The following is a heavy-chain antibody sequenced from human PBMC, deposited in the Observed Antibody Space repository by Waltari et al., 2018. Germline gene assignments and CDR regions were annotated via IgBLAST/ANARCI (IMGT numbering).Heavy chain of an antibody. Sequence: EVQLLESGGGLVQPGGSLRLSCAASGFTFSSYAMSWVRQAPGKGLEWVSVIYSGGRTYYADSVKGRFTISRDNSKNTLYLQMNSLRAEDTAVYYCANSLYGDYEGNWYFDLWGRGTLVTVSS. CDR2: IYSGGRT. J-gene: IGHJ2*01. D-gene: IGHD4-17*01. CDR3: ANSLYGDYEGNWYFDL. V-gene: IGHV3-23*03. CDR1: GFTFSSYA.